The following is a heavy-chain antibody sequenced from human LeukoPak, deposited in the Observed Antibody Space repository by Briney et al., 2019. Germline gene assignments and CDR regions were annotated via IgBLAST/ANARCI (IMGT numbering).Heavy chain of an antibody. J-gene: IGHJ4*02. D-gene: IGHD3-3*01. CDR2: INHSGST. Sequence: PSETLSLTCAVYGGSFSDYNWTWLRQPPGKGLEWIGEINHSGSTNYNPSLKSRVTISVDTSKNQFSLKLSSVTAADTAVYYCARGGYDFWSGYPRLKYYFDYWGQGTLVTVSS. CDR1: GGSFSDYN. V-gene: IGHV4-34*01. CDR3: ARGGYDFWSGYPRLKYYFDY.